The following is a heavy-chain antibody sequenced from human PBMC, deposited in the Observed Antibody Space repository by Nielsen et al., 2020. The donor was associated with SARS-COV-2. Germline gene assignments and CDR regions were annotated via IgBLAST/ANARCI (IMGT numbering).Heavy chain of an antibody. D-gene: IGHD6-19*01. Sequence: ASVKVSCKAPGYRFSVYYMHWVRQAPGQGLEWMGRINPNSGGPNYAQQFQGRVTMTWDMSISTAYMELSGLKSDDTAVFYCAGSGSGWYNFDSWGQGTLVTVSS. V-gene: IGHV1-2*06. CDR2: INPNSGGP. CDR3: AGSGSGWYNFDS. J-gene: IGHJ4*02. CDR1: GYRFSVYY.